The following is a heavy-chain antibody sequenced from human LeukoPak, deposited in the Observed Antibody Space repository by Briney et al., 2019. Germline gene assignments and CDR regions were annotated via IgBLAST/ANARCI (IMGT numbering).Heavy chain of an antibody. CDR3: ARVAETMVRGVTVKFFDY. CDR1: GGSFSGYY. D-gene: IGHD3-10*01. J-gene: IGHJ4*02. CDR2: INHSGST. V-gene: IGHV4-34*01. Sequence: SETLSLTFAVYGGSFSGYYWSWIRQPPGKGLEWLGEINHSGSTNYNPSLKSRVTISVDTSKNQFSLKLSSVTAADTAVYYCARVAETMVRGVTVKFFDYWGQGTLVTVSS.